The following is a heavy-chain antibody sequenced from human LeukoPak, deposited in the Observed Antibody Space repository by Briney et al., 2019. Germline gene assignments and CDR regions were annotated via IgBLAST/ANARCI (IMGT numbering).Heavy chain of an antibody. J-gene: IGHJ6*03. CDR1: GGSFSGYY. Sequence: SETLSLTCAVYGGSFSGYYWSWIRQPPGKGLEWIGEINHSGRTNYNPSLKSRVTISVDTSKNQFSLKLSSVTAADTAVYYCSVFSYGSGSYYPGGEYYFYYMDVWGKGTTVTISS. V-gene: IGHV4-34*03. CDR2: INHSGRT. CDR3: SVFSYGSGSYYPGGEYYFYYMDV. D-gene: IGHD3-10*01.